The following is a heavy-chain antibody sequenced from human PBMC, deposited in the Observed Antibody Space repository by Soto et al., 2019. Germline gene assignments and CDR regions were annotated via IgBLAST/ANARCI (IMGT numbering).Heavy chain of an antibody. D-gene: IGHD6-13*01. V-gene: IGHV4-38-2*01. CDR1: CYSISSGYY. J-gene: IGHJ4*02. CDR2: IYHSGST. Sequence: SETLSLTCAVSCYSISSGYYWGWIRQPPGKGLEWIGSIYHSGSTYYNPSLKSRVTISVDTSKNQFSLKLSSVTAADTAVYYCARVEASSSPDYWGQGTLVTVSS. CDR3: ARVEASSSPDY.